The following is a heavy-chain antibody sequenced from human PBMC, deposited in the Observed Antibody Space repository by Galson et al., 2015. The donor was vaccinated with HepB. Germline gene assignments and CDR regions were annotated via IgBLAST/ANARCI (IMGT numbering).Heavy chain of an antibody. D-gene: IGHD3-10*01. J-gene: IGHJ4*02. Sequence: SLRPSCAASGFTFSRYAMTWVRQAPGKGLEWVASLSGSGVTTHYADSVKGRFTISRDNSNNTLHLQMNSLRAEDTAVYYCAKTWHGYYGSGSYLSSPFDYWGQGTLVTVSS. CDR1: GFTFSRYA. CDR2: LSGSGVTT. CDR3: AKTWHGYYGSGSYLSSPFDY. V-gene: IGHV3-23*01.